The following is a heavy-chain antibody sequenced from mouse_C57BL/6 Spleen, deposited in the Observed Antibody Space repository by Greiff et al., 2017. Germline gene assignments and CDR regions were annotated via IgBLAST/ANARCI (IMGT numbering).Heavy chain of an antibody. Sequence: EVQLQQSGPVLVKPGASVKMSCKASGYTFTDYYMNWVKQSHGKSLEWIGVINPYNGGTSYNQKFKGKATLTVDKSSSTAYMELNSLTSEDSAVYYCARGKTAQAPFAYWGQGTLVTVSA. D-gene: IGHD3-2*02. CDR2: INPYNGGT. CDR1: GYTFTDYY. V-gene: IGHV1-19*01. CDR3: ARGKTAQAPFAY. J-gene: IGHJ3*01.